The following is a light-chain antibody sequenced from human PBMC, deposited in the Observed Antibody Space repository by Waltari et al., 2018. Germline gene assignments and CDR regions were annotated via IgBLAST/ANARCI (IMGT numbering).Light chain of an antibody. V-gene: IGKV2-40*01. CDR1: QSLLHSNGNTY. CDR2: GGS. Sequence: DIVMTQTPLSLPIPPGEPASISCRSSQSLLHSNGNTYLRWYLQKPGQSPQLLIYGGSNRASGVPDRFSGSGSGTDFTLKISKVEAEDVGVYYCVQAIAFPYSFGQGTKVEIK. CDR3: VQAIAFPYS. J-gene: IGKJ2*03.